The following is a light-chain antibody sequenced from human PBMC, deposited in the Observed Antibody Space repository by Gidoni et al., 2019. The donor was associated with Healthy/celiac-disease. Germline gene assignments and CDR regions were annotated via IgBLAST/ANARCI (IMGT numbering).Light chain of an antibody. V-gene: IGKV1-39*01. CDR3: QQSYSTPRT. CDR1: QSISSD. Sequence: DIQMTQSPSSLSASVGDRVTITCRASQSISSDLNWYQQKPGKAPKLLLYAASSLQSGVPSRFSGSGSGTAFTLPISSLQPEDFATYYCQQSYSTPRTFGQGTKVEIK. J-gene: IGKJ1*01. CDR2: AAS.